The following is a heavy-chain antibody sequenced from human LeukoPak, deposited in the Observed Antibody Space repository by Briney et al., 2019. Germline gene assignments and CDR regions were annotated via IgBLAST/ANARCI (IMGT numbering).Heavy chain of an antibody. V-gene: IGHV3-30-3*01. CDR2: ISYDGTTK. Sequence: GGSLRLSCAASGFTFSTYAMRWVRQAPGKGLEWVAVISYDGTTKYHADSVKGRFTIPKDNSKNTLYLQMNTLRAEDTAVYYCARVRIVGSTYDAFDIWGQGTMVTVSS. CDR3: ARVRIVGSTYDAFDI. CDR1: GFTFSTYA. J-gene: IGHJ3*02. D-gene: IGHD1-26*01.